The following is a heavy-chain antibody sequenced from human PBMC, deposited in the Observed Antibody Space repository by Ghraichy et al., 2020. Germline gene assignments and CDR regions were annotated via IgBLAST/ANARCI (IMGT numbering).Heavy chain of an antibody. Sequence: GGSLRLSCAASGFTFSSYGMHWVRQAPGKGLEWVAVIWYDGSNKYYADSVKGRFTISRDNSKNTLYLQMNSLRAEDTAVYYCARDSRLRSEGDWFDPWGQGTLVTVSS. D-gene: IGHD4-17*01. CDR2: IWYDGSNK. J-gene: IGHJ5*02. CDR1: GFTFSSYG. CDR3: ARDSRLRSEGDWFDP. V-gene: IGHV3-33*01.